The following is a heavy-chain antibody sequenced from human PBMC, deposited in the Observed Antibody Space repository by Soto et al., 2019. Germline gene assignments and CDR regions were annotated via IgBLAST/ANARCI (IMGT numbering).Heavy chain of an antibody. V-gene: IGHV4-4*07. CDR3: ERSGGSYNFDS. J-gene: IGHJ4*02. CDR1: SGSVSTYY. CDR2: IFVNGNT. Sequence: PSETLSLTCTVSSGSVSTYYWSWIRQPAGKGLEWIGRIFVNGNTNYNPSLRSRVTISVDTSKGQFSLNLTSVTAADTAVYFCERSGGSYNFDSWGQGILVTGSS. D-gene: IGHD1-1*01.